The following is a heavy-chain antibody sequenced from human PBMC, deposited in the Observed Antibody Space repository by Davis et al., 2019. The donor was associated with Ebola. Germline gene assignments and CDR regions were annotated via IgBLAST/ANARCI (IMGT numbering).Heavy chain of an antibody. D-gene: IGHD2-2*01. V-gene: IGHV4-59*11. CDR2: IYYSGST. CDR1: GGSISSHY. J-gene: IGHJ4*02. Sequence: PGGSLRLSCTVSGGSISSHYWSWIRQPPGKGLEWIGYIYYSGSTNYNPSLKSRVTISVDTSKNQFSLKLSSVTAADTAVYYCARGEDVVPAAMAFDYWGQGTLVTVSS. CDR3: ARGEDVVPAAMAFDY.